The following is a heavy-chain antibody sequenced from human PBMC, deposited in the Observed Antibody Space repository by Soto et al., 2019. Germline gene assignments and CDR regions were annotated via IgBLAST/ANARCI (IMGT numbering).Heavy chain of an antibody. D-gene: IGHD2-21*01. CDR3: ARDGRVSDPYYYYYGMDV. CDR1: GFTFSSYS. V-gene: IGHV3-21*01. Sequence: GGSLRLSCAASGFTFSSYSMNWVRQAPGKGLEWVSSISSSSSYIYYADSVKGRFTISRDNAKNSLYLQMNSLRAEDTAVYYCARDGRVSDPYYYYYGMDVWGQGTTVTVSS. J-gene: IGHJ6*02. CDR2: ISSSSSYI.